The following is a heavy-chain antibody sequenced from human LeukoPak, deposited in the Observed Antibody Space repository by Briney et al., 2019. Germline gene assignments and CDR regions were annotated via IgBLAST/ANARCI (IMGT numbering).Heavy chain of an antibody. J-gene: IGHJ6*02. CDR2: ISGTGGRT. D-gene: IGHD4-17*01. CDR1: GFTFSTYA. V-gene: IGHV3-23*01. CDR3: ARSGGHYGEHPLLPRYYYYYGMDV. Sequence: PGGSLRLSCAASGFTFSTYAMSWVRQAPGKGLEWVSDISGTGGRTYYADSVKGRFTISRENAKNSLYLQMNSLRAGDTAVYYCARSGGHYGEHPLLPRYYYYYGMDVWGQGTTVTVSS.